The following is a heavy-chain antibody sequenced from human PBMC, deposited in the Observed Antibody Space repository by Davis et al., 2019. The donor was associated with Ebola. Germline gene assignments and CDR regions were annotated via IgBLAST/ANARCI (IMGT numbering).Heavy chain of an antibody. Sequence: ASVKVSCKASGYTFTSYGISWVRQAPGQGLEWMGWISAYNGNTNYAQKLQGRVTMTTDTSTSTAYMELRSLRSDDTAVYYCARHSYDILTGYSDYWGQGTLVTVSS. CDR3: ARHSYDILTGYSDY. CDR2: ISAYNGNT. CDR1: GYTFTSYG. D-gene: IGHD3-9*01. V-gene: IGHV1-18*01. J-gene: IGHJ4*02.